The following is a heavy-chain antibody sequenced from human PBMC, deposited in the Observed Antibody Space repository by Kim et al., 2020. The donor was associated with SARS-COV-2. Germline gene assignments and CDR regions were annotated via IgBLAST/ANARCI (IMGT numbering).Heavy chain of an antibody. CDR1: GFTFSSYS. D-gene: IGHD2-2*01. V-gene: IGHV3-21*01. CDR3: ARSSLEGGSSTSCYDDY. J-gene: IGHJ4*02. Sequence: GGSLRLSCAASGFTFSSYSMNWVRQAPGKGLEWVASISSNSSNIYYADSVKGRFTISRDNAKNTLYLQMNSLRAEDTAVYYCARSSLEGGSSTSCYDDYWGQGTLVTVSS. CDR2: ISSNSSNI.